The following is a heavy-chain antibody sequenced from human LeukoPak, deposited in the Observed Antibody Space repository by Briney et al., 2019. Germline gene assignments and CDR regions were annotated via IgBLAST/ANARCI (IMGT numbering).Heavy chain of an antibody. CDR3: ARESIIPASGTEYFQD. Sequence: ASVKVSCKASGYTFILYGISWVRQAPGQGLEWLGGITGFNGHATYAPNVQDRLTLTTDTSTTTAYMELRSLRSDDTAVYFCARESIIPASGTEYFQDWGQGTLVTVSS. CDR1: GYTFILYG. D-gene: IGHD3-3*01. J-gene: IGHJ1*01. CDR2: ITGFNGHA. V-gene: IGHV1-18*01.